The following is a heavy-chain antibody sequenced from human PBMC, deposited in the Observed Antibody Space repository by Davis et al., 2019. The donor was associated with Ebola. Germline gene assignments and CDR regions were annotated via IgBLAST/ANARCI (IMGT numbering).Heavy chain of an antibody. Sequence: SETLSLTCTVSACSISSYYLSLILQPPGKGLEWIGDIYYSGSTNYNPSLKSRVTISLDTSKNQFSLKLSSVTAADTAVYYCARDLSSWGQGTLVTVSS. CDR1: ACSISSYY. J-gene: IGHJ4*02. CDR2: IYYSGST. V-gene: IGHV4-59*01. CDR3: ARDLSS.